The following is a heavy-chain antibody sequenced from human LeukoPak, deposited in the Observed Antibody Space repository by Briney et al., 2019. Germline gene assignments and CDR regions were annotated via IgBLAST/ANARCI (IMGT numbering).Heavy chain of an antibody. Sequence: GGSLRLSCAASGFTFSSYAMSWVRQAPGKGLEWVSSISSSSSYIYYADSVKGRFTISRDNAKNSLYLQMNSLRAEDTAVYYCARDDPYCTNGVCSIDYWGQGTLVTVSS. V-gene: IGHV3-21*01. D-gene: IGHD2-8*01. CDR3: ARDDPYCTNGVCSIDY. CDR1: GFTFSSYA. CDR2: ISSSSSYI. J-gene: IGHJ4*02.